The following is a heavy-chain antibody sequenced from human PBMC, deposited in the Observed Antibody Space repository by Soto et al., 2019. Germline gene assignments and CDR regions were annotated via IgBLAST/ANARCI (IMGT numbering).Heavy chain of an antibody. CDR2: ISGRGGST. CDR3: ANDRVRISYFDY. CDR1: GFTFSSYA. Sequence: GGSLRLSCAASGFTFSSYAISWVRQAPGEGREWVAAISGRGGSTYYADSVKGRFTISRDNSKNTLYMQMNSLRDEDTAVYYCANDRVRISYFDYWGQGTLVTVSS. D-gene: IGHD3-10*01. J-gene: IGHJ4*02. V-gene: IGHV3-23*01.